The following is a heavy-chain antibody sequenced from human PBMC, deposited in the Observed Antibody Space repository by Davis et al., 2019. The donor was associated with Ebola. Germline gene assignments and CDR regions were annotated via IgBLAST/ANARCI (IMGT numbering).Heavy chain of an antibody. J-gene: IGHJ6*02. CDR1: GGTFSSYA. CDR3: ARGGRSVYGMDV. Sequence: ASVQVSCKASGGTFSSYAISWVRQAPGQGLEWMGWISAYNGNTNYAQKLQGRVTMTTDTSTSTAYMELRSLRSDDTAVYYCARGGRSVYGMDVWGQGTTVTVSS. CDR2: ISAYNGNT. D-gene: IGHD1-26*01. V-gene: IGHV1-18*01.